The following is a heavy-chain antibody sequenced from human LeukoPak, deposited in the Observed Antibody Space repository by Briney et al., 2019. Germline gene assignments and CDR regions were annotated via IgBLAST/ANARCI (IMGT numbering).Heavy chain of an antibody. CDR3: ARGWDRDCTSTSCYIAYN. V-gene: IGHV3-23*01. D-gene: IGHD2-2*02. CDR1: GFTFSSYA. Sequence: PGGSLRLSCAASGFTFSSYAMSWVRQAPGKGLEWVSAISGSGGSTYYADSVKGRFTISRDNSKNTLYLQMNSLRAEDTAVYYCARGWDRDCTSTSCYIAYNWGQGTLVSVSS. J-gene: IGHJ4*02. CDR2: ISGSGGST.